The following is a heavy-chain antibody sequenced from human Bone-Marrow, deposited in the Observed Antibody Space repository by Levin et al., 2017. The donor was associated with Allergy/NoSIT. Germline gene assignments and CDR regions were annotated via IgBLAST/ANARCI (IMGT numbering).Heavy chain of an antibody. V-gene: IGHV3-23*01. CDR1: GFTFSTYA. CDR2: ISASGGTT. CDR3: AKVESGSANSFGGHDS. Sequence: GGSLRLSCAASGFTFSTYAMSWVRQAPGEGLEWVSSISASGGTTYYADSVKGRVTISRGNSKNTLFLQMNGLRAEDTALYFCAKVESGSANSFGGHDSWGPGTLVTVSS. D-gene: IGHD3-10*01. J-gene: IGHJ4*02.